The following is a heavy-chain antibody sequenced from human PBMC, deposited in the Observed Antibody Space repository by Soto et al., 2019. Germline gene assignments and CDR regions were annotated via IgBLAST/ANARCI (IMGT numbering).Heavy chain of an antibody. D-gene: IGHD2-15*01. CDR3: TRGEYLLGYYYYGMDV. CDR2: IYFTGST. J-gene: IGHJ6*02. Sequence: SETLSLTCTVSGDSMSSHYWNWVRQTPGKGLERIGCIYFTGSTIYNPSLESRITINPDTSKNQFSLQLNSVTPEDTAVYYCTRGEYLLGYYYYGMDVWGQGTTVTVSS. CDR1: GDSMSSHY. V-gene: IGHV4-59*11.